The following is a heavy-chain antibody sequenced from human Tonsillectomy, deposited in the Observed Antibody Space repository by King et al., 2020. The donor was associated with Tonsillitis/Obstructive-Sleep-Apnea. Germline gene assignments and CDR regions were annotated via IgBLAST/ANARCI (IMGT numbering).Heavy chain of an antibody. V-gene: IGHV3-15*07. Sequence: VQLVESGGGLVKPGGSLRLSCAASGFTFSNAWMNWVRQAPGKGLEWVGRIKGKTDDGTTDYAAPGKGRFTISRDDSKNTLYLQMNSLKTEDTAAYYCTTDLHYYDSSGKFDYWGQGTLVTVSS. CDR2: IKGKTDDGTT. CDR1: GFTFSNAW. CDR3: TTDLHYYDSSGKFDY. J-gene: IGHJ4*02. D-gene: IGHD3-22*01.